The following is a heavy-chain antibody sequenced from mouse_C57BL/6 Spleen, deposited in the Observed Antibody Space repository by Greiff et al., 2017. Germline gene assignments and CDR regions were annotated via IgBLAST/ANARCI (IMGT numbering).Heavy chain of an antibody. J-gene: IGHJ1*03. V-gene: IGHV1-55*01. CDR2: IYPGSGST. Sequence: QVQLQQPGAELVKPGASVKMSCKASGYTFTSYWITWVKQRPGQGLEWIGDIYPGSGSTNYNEKFKSKATLTVDTSSSTAYMQLSSLTSEASAVYYCARFEAPTGGYFDVWGTGTTVTVSS. CDR1: GYTFTSYW. CDR3: ARFEAPTGGYFDV. D-gene: IGHD2-10*01.